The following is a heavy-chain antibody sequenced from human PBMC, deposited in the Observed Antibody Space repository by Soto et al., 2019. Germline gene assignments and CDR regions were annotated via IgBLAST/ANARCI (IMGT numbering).Heavy chain of an antibody. V-gene: IGHV4-34*01. CDR3: ARGFKSPYYYYYYMDV. Sequence: QVQLQQWGAGLLKPSETLSLTCAVYGGSFSGYYWSWIRQPPGKGLEWIGEINHSGSTNYNPSLKSLVTLSVDTSKNQFSLKLSSVTAADTAVYYCARGFKSPYYYYYYMDVWGKGTTVTVSS. CDR2: INHSGST. CDR1: GGSFSGYY. J-gene: IGHJ6*03.